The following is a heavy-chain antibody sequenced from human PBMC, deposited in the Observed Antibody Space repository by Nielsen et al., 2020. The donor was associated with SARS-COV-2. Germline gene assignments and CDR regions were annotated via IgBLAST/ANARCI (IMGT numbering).Heavy chain of an antibody. J-gene: IGHJ4*02. V-gene: IGHV3-48*01. D-gene: IGHD5-24*01. CDR3: AREGTQLWAEDY. CDR2: ISSNSFSK. Sequence: GGSLRLSCVTSGFTFSDYTMNWVRQAPGKGLEWISYISSNSFSKYYADSVKGRFAISRDNAKKSVYLQMNSLRADDTAVYYCAREGTQLWAEDYWGQGTLVTVSS. CDR1: GFTFSDYT.